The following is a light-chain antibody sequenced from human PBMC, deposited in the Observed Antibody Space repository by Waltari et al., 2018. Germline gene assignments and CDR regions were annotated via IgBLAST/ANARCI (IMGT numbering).Light chain of an antibody. CDR2: AAS. V-gene: IGKV1-27*01. CDR3: QKYNGAPLT. CDR1: QCISNY. J-gene: IGKJ3*01. Sequence: DIQMTQSPSSLSASVVDRVTIPCRASQCISNYLAWYQQKPGKVPKLLIYAASTLQSGVPSRFSGSGSGTDFTLTISSLQPEDVATYYCQKYNGAPLTFGPGTKVDIK.